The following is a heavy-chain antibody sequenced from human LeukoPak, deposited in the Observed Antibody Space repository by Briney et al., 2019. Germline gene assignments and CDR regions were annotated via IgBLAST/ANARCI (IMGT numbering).Heavy chain of an antibody. D-gene: IGHD7-27*01. V-gene: IGHV4-61*02. CDR3: AGGHGLGIYNWFDP. CDR2: IYTSGST. J-gene: IGHJ5*02. CDR1: GGSISSGSYY. Sequence: SETLSLTCAVSGGSISSGSYYWSWIRQPAGKGLEWIGRIYTSGSTNYNPSLKSRVTISVDTSKNQFSLKLSSVTAADTAVYYCAGGHGLGIYNWFDPWGQGTLVTVSS.